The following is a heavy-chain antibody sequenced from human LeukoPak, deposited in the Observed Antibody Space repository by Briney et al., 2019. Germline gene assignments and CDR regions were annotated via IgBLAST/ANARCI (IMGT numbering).Heavy chain of an antibody. J-gene: IGHJ4*02. V-gene: IGHV3-23*01. CDR3: ARFSPRAMGNYLDF. CDR2: IGKGGGSI. CDR1: GFGFGNFA. D-gene: IGHD7-27*01. Sequence: GGSLRLSCAASGFGFGNFAMTWVRQAPGKGLEWVSIIGKGGGSIYYADSVKGRFTISRDDSKNTLSLQMNSLRAEDTALYYCARFSPRAMGNYLDFWGQGTLVTVSS.